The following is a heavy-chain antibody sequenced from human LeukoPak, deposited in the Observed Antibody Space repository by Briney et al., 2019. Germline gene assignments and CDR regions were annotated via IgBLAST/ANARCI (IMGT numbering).Heavy chain of an antibody. V-gene: IGHV3-9*01. CDR3: AKAHSSSWYSMPDY. CDR2: ISWNSGSI. Sequence: GRSLRLSCAASGFTFDDYAMHWVRHAPGKGLEWVSGISWNSGSIGYADSVKGRFTISRDNDKNSLYLQMNSLRAEDTALYYCAKAHSSSWYSMPDYWGQRTLVTVSS. D-gene: IGHD6-13*01. CDR1: GFTFDDYA. J-gene: IGHJ4*02.